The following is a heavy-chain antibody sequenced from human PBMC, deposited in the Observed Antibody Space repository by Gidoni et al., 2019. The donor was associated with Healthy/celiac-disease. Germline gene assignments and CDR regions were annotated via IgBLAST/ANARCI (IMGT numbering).Heavy chain of an antibody. Sequence: QVQLVQSGAEVKKPGSSVKVSCKASGGTFSSYAISWVRKAPGQGLEWMGGIIPIFGTANYAQKFQGRVTITAEESTSTAYMELSSLRSEDTAVYYCARVLPYCSGGSCYYYFDYWGQGTLVTVSS. V-gene: IGHV1-69*01. CDR3: ARVLPYCSGGSCYYYFDY. D-gene: IGHD2-15*01. CDR2: IIPIFGTA. J-gene: IGHJ4*02. CDR1: GGTFSSYA.